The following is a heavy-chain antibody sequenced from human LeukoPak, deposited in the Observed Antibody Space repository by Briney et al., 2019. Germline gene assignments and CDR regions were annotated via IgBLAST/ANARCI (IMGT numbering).Heavy chain of an antibody. CDR3: AKRLSRGYYGKLIFDY. Sequence: GGSLRLSCAPSGFTFSDFAMSWVRQSPGKGLEWVSSITTSGESTYYADSVKGRFAISRDNSGSTLYLQMNRLRIEDSAVYYCAKRLSRGYYGKLIFDYWGQGALVTVSS. CDR1: GFTFSDFA. J-gene: IGHJ4*02. D-gene: IGHD2-15*01. V-gene: IGHV3-23*01. CDR2: ITTSGEST.